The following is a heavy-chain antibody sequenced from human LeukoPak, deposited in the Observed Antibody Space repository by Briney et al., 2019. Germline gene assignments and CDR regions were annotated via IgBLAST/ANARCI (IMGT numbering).Heavy chain of an antibody. Sequence: GGSLRLSCAASGFTVSSNYMSWVRQAPGRGLEWVSVIYSGGSTYYADSVKGRFTISRDNSKNTLFLQMSSLRAGDTAVYYCARGAVTMVDYWGQGTLVTVSS. J-gene: IGHJ4*02. CDR1: GFTVSSNY. CDR2: IYSGGST. D-gene: IGHD3-10*01. CDR3: ARGAVTMVDY. V-gene: IGHV3-66*01.